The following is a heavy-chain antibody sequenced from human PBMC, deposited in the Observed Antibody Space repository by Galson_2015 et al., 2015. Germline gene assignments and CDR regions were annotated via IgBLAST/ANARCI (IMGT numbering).Heavy chain of an antibody. CDR2: INSGGST. Sequence: SLRLSCASSGFTVSSNSMSWVRQAPGKGLEWLSVINSGGSTYYADSVKGRFTISRDNSKNTLYLQMNSLRAEDTAMYYCARDYGGGWGQGTMVTVSS. CDR1: GFTVSSNS. V-gene: IGHV3-53*01. CDR3: ARDYGGG. J-gene: IGHJ3*01. D-gene: IGHD3-16*01.